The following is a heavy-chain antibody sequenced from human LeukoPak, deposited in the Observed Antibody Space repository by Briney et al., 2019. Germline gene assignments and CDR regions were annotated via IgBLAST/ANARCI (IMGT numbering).Heavy chain of an antibody. CDR2: IYYSGST. V-gene: IGHV4-59*08. D-gene: IGHD3-10*01. CDR3: ARGGYYGSGSYYKTGGYFDY. CDR1: GGSISSYY. Sequence: ASETLSLTCTVSGGSISSYYWSWIRQPPGKGLEWIGYIYYSGSTYYNPSLKSRVTISVDTSKNQFSLKLSSVTAADTAVYYCARGGYYGSGSYYKTGGYFDYWGQGTLVTVSS. J-gene: IGHJ4*02.